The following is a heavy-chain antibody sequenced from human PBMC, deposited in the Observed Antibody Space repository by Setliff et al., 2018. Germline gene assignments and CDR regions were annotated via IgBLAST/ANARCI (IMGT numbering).Heavy chain of an antibody. CDR1: GFSFRSYA. Sequence: GGSLRLSCAASGFSFRSYAMHWVRQAPGKGLEYVSTISSYGGSTYYAKSLKGRFIISRDNSNSTLFLQMDSLRDDDMAVYYCVRDVGYTYGLGFWGQGTLVTVSS. CDR3: VRDVGYTYGLGF. V-gene: IGHV3-64*01. CDR2: ISSYGGST. D-gene: IGHD5-18*01. J-gene: IGHJ4*02.